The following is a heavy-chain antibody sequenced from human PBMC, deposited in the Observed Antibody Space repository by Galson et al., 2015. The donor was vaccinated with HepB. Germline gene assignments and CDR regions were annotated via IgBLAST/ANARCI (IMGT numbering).Heavy chain of an antibody. CDR2: IYYSGST. J-gene: IGHJ2*01. CDR3: ARDMGYANYWYFDL. Sequence: SETLSLTCTVSGGSISSYYWSWIRQPPGKGLEWIGYIYYSGSTNYNPSLKSRVTISVDTSKNQFSLKLSSVTAADTAVYYCARDMGYANYWYFDLWGRGTLVTVSS. V-gene: IGHV4-59*01. D-gene: IGHD5-12*01. CDR1: GGSISSYY.